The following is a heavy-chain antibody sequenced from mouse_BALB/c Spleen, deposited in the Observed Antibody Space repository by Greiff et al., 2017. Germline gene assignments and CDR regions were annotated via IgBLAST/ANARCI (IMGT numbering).Heavy chain of an antibody. CDR1: GFSLTSYG. V-gene: IGHV2-2*02. Sequence: QVQLQQSGPGLVQPSQSLSITCTVSGFSLTSYGVHWVRQSPGKGLEWLGVIWSGGSTDYNAAFISRLSISKDNSKSQVFFKMNSLQANDTAIYYCARIVHPRDYGSSSFAYWGQGTLVTVSA. D-gene: IGHD1-1*01. CDR3: ARIVHPRDYGSSSFAY. J-gene: IGHJ3*01. CDR2: IWSGGST.